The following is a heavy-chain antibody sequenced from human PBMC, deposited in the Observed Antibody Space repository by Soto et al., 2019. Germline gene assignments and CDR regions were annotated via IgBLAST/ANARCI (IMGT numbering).Heavy chain of an antibody. Sequence: ASVKVSCKASGYTFTNYGISWVRQAPGQGPEWLGWISGYNGNTKYARKVQGRVTLTTDTSASTAYMELRGLRSDDTAVYYCARGGSSWSAEYYEHWGQGTLVTVSS. J-gene: IGHJ1*01. CDR2: ISGYNGNT. D-gene: IGHD6-13*01. CDR3: ARGGSSWSAEYYEH. CDR1: GYTFTNYG. V-gene: IGHV1-18*04.